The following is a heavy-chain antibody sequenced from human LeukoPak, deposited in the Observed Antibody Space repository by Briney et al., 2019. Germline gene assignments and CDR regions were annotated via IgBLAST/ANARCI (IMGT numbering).Heavy chain of an antibody. D-gene: IGHD2-2*01. CDR2: IYTSGST. V-gene: IGHV4-4*07. Sequence: SETLSLTCTVSGGSISSYYWSWIRQPAGKGLEWIGRIYTSGSTNYNPPLKSRVTMSVDTSKKQFSLKLTSVTAADTAVYYCARGGYCSSTSCYGNDYWGQGTLVTVSS. CDR3: ARGGYCSSTSCYGNDY. CDR1: GGSISSYY. J-gene: IGHJ4*02.